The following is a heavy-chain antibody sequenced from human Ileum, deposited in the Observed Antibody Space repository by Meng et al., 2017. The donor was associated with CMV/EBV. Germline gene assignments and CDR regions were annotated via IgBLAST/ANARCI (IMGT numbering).Heavy chain of an antibody. J-gene: IGHJ6*02. Sequence: GESLKISCAASGFTFSSYAMSWVRQAPGKGLEWVSVIYSGGSSTYYADSVKGRFTISRDNSKNTLYLQMNSLRAEDTAVYYCAKGDDSSGYYYTYYYYGMDVWGQGTTVTVSS. CDR1: GFTFSSYA. CDR3: AKGDDSSGYYYTYYYYGMDV. D-gene: IGHD3-22*01. CDR2: IYSGGSST. V-gene: IGHV3-23*03.